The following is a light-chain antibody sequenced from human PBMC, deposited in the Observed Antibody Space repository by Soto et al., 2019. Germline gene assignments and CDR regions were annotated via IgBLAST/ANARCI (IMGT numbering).Light chain of an antibody. V-gene: IGLV2-23*02. Sequence: QSALTQPASLSGSPGQSITISCTGTSSDFGSYNLVSWYQQHAGKAPKLMIYDVSERPSGVSNRFSGSRSGNTASLTISGLQAEDEADYYCCSYAGSSTPFVFGTGTKVTVL. CDR2: DVS. CDR3: CSYAGSSTPFV. CDR1: SSDFGSYNL. J-gene: IGLJ1*01.